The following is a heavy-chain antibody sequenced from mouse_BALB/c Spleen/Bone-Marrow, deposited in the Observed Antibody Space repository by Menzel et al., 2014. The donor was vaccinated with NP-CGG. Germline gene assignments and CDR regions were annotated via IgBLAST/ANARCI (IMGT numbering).Heavy chain of an antibody. D-gene: IGHD2-3*01. Sequence: EVQGVESGGGLVQPGGSLRLSCATSGFTFTDYYMNWVRQPPGKALEWLGFIRNKAYSYTTEYSASVKGRFTISRDNSQSILYLQMNTLRAGDSATYYCARDMGGLLFDYWGQGTTLTVSS. V-gene: IGHV7-3*02. CDR2: IRNKAYSYTT. CDR3: ARDMGGLLFDY. J-gene: IGHJ2*01. CDR1: GFTFTDYY.